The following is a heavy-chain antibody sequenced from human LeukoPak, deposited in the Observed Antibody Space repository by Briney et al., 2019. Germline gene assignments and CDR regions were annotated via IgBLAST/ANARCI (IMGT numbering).Heavy chain of an antibody. D-gene: IGHD2-21*02. CDR1: GYTFTSYA. V-gene: IGHV7-4-1*02. J-gene: IGHJ3*02. CDR3: ARELFPYCGGDCYWDDAFDI. Sequence: ASVKVSCKASGYTFTSYAMNWVRQAPGQGLEWMGWINTNTGNPTYAQGFTGRFVFSLDTSVSTAYLQISSLKAEDTAVYYCARELFPYCGGDCYWDDAFDIWGQGTMVTVSS. CDR2: INTNTGNP.